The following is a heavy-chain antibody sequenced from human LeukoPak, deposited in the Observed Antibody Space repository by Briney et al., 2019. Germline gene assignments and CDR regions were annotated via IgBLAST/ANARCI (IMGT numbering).Heavy chain of an antibody. D-gene: IGHD1-20*01. Sequence: GGSLRLSCAASGFTFSSYAMSWVRQAPGKGLEWVSAISGSGGSTYYAGSVKGRFTISRDNSKNTLYLQMNSLRAEDTAVYYCARSPYDWNYGDYWGQGTLVTVSS. CDR1: GFTFSSYA. J-gene: IGHJ4*02. CDR3: ARSPYDWNYGDY. CDR2: ISGSGGST. V-gene: IGHV3-23*01.